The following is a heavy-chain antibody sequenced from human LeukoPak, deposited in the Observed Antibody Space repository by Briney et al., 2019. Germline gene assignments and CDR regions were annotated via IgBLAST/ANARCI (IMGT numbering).Heavy chain of an antibody. V-gene: IGHV3-30-3*01. CDR1: GSTFSSYA. Sequence: GRSVTLFCAASGSTFSSYAMHWVRQAPGKGLEWVAVISYDGSNKYYADSVKGRFTISRDNSKNTLYLQMNSLRAEDTAVYYCARVPPYYYDSSGYPYFDYWGQG. CDR3: ARVPPYYYDSSGYPYFDY. CDR2: ISYDGSNK. J-gene: IGHJ4*02. D-gene: IGHD3-22*01.